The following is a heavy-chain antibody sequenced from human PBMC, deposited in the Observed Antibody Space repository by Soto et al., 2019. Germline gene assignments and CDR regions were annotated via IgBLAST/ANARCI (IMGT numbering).Heavy chain of an antibody. J-gene: IGHJ4*02. CDR3: AHLTKVDTARFEFDF. V-gene: IGHV2-5*02. CDR2: IYWDDDK. Sequence: QITLKESGPPPVKPTQTLTLTCTFSGFSLSTSGVGVGWIRQPPGKALEWLALIYWDDDKRYSPSLQSRLTTSQDTSKNQVVLTMNTIDPVETATYHSAHLTKVDTARFEFDFWGQGTLVTSSS. CDR1: GFSLSTSGVG. D-gene: IGHD5-18*01.